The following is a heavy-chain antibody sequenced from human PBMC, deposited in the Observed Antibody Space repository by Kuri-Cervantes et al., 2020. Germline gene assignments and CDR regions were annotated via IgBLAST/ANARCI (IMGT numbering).Heavy chain of an antibody. D-gene: IGHD3-16*02. J-gene: IGHJ4*02. CDR1: GFTFINYA. Sequence: GESLKISCAASGFTFINYAMSWVRQAPGKGLEWVSSISGSGDKTYYADSVKGRFTISRDNSKNTLYLQMNSLRSEDTAVYYCARGSGMITFGGVIVFWGQGTLVTVSS. V-gene: IGHV3-23*01. CDR2: ISGSGDKT. CDR3: ARGSGMITFGGVIVF.